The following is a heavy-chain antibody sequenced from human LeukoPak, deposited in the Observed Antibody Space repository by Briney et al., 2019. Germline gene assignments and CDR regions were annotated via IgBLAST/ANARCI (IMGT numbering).Heavy chain of an antibody. CDR2: INHSGST. CDR3: ARGTKPPY. J-gene: IGHJ4*02. V-gene: IGHV4-34*01. CDR1: GGSFSGYY. Sequence: SETLSLTCAVYGGSFSGYYWSWIRQPPGKGLEWIGEINHSGSTNYNPSLKSRVTISVDTAKNQFSLKLRSVTAADTAVYYCARGTKPPYWGRGTLVTVSS. D-gene: IGHD2-8*01.